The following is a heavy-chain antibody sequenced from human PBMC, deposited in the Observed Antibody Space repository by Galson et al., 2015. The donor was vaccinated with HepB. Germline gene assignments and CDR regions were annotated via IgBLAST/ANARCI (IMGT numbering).Heavy chain of an antibody. J-gene: IGHJ4*02. V-gene: IGHV3-30-3*01. CDR2: ISYDGSNK. CDR3: ARVRSYSSSSPPDY. CDR1: GFTFSSYA. Sequence: SLRLSCAASGFTFSSYAMHWVRQAPGKGLEWVAVISYDGSNKYYADSVKGRFTISRDNSKNTLYLQMNSLRAEDTAVYYCARVRSYSSSSPPDYWGQGTLVTVSS. D-gene: IGHD6-6*01.